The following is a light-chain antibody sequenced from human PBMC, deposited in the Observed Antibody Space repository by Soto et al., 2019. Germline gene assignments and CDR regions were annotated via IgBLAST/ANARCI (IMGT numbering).Light chain of an antibody. V-gene: IGLV2-14*03. CDR3: SSYTSSSTLV. CDR1: SSVVGGYNF. J-gene: IGLJ2*01. Sequence: QSALTQPASVFGSPGQSITFSCTGTSSVVGGYNFVSWYQQHPGQAPKLMIYEVSSRPSGVSNRFSGSKSGNTASLTISGLQPEDEADYYCSSYTSSSTLVFGGGTKLTVL. CDR2: EVS.